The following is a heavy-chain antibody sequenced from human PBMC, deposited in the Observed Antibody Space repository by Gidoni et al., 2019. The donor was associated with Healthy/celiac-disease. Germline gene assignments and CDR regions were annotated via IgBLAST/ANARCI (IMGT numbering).Heavy chain of an antibody. V-gene: IGHV3-23*01. CDR2: ISGRGGST. J-gene: IGHJ4*02. CDR1: GLTFSIYA. D-gene: IGHD4-17*01. Sequence: EVRRLESGGGWVQRGGSLRLSCAASGLTFSIYAMSWVRQAPGKGLDWVSAISGRGGSTYYADSVKGRFTISRDNSKTTLYLQMNSLRAEDTAVYYCAKDPFPRTTENYWGQGTLVTVSS. CDR3: AKDPFPRTTENY.